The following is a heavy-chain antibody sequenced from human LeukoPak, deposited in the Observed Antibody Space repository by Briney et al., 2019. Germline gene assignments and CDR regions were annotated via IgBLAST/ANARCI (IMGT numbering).Heavy chain of an antibody. J-gene: IGHJ4*02. CDR3: AREGPGDYGQYYFDY. CDR2: ISAYNGNT. V-gene: IGHV1-18*01. D-gene: IGHD4-17*01. Sequence: ASVKVSCTASGYTFTSYGISWVRQAPGQGLEWMGWISAYNGNTNYAQKLQGRVTMTTDTSTSTAYMELRSLRSDDTAVYYCAREGPGDYGQYYFDYWGQGTLVTVSS. CDR1: GYTFTSYG.